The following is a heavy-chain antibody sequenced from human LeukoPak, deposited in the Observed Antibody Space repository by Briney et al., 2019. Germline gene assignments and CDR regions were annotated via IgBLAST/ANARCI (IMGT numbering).Heavy chain of an antibody. J-gene: IGHJ6*02. Sequence: SQTLSLTCAISGDSVSSNSVTWNWIRQSPSRGLEWLGRTYYRSTWYNDYAVSVRGRITVNPDTSKNQFSLKLSSVTAADTAVYYCARGYGSGSYYPYYYYGMDVWGQGTTVTVSS. D-gene: IGHD3-10*01. CDR1: GDSVSSNSVT. V-gene: IGHV6-1*01. CDR3: ARGYGSGSYYPYYYYGMDV. CDR2: TYYRSTWYN.